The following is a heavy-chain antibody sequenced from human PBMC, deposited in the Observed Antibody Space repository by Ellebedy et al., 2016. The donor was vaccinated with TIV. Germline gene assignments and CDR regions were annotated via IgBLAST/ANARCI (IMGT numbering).Heavy chain of an antibody. Sequence: GESLKISCAASGFTFRNYWMSWVRQAPRQGLEWVANINQDGSEKYYVESVRGRITHSRDNARKSLDLQMNSPRAEDTAGYYCARVKVRGTRYYYYYMDVWGKGTTVTVSS. CDR3: ARVKVRGTRYYYYYMDV. D-gene: IGHD3-10*01. CDR1: GFTFRNYW. J-gene: IGHJ6*03. V-gene: IGHV3-7*01. CDR2: INQDGSEK.